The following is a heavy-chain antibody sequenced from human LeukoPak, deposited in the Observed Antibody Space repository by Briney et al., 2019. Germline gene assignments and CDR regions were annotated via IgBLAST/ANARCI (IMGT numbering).Heavy chain of an antibody. CDR3: AGRGSRDGYNWEPPADY. Sequence: ASVKVSCKASGYTFTTYYMHWVRQAPGQGLEWMGIINPSGGSTSYAQKFQGRVTMTRDMSTSTVYMELSSLRSEDTAVYYCAGRGSRDGYNWEPPADYWGQGTLVTVSS. V-gene: IGHV1-46*01. CDR1: GYTFTTYY. CDR2: INPSGGST. J-gene: IGHJ4*02. D-gene: IGHD5-24*01.